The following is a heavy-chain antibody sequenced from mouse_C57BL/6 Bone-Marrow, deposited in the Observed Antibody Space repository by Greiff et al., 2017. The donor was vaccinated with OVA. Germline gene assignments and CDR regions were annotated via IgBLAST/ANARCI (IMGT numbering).Heavy chain of an antibody. Sequence: QVQLQQSGAELVRPGTSVKVSCKASGYAFTNYLIEWVKQRPGQGLEWIGVINPGSGSTNYNEKFKSKATLTVDTSSSTAYMQLSSLTSEDSAVYYCARVYYYGSSYGYFDVWGTGTTVTVSS. CDR3: ARVYYYGSSYGYFDV. J-gene: IGHJ1*03. D-gene: IGHD1-1*01. CDR1: GYAFTNYL. V-gene: IGHV1-54*01. CDR2: INPGSGST.